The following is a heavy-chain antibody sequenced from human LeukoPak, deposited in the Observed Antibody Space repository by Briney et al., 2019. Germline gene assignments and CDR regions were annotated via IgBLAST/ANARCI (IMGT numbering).Heavy chain of an antibody. CDR1: GFTFSSYS. D-gene: IGHD6-19*01. CDR3: ARDQSGGWSVNFDY. J-gene: IGHJ4*02. CDR2: ISSSSSNI. Sequence: GGSLRLSCEVSGFTFSSYSMNWVRQAPGKGLEWVSYISSSSSNICYADSVKGRFTISRDNAKNSLYLQMNSLRAEDTAVYYCARDQSGGWSVNFDYWGQGTLVTVSS. V-gene: IGHV3-48*04.